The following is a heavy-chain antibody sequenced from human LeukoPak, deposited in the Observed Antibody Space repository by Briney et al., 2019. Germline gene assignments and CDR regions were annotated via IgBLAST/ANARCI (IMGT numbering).Heavy chain of an antibody. J-gene: IGHJ4*02. CDR1: GGTSDSHA. CDR3: ATTNDGGGYQWGDFFDF. CDR2: IIPNLGTA. D-gene: IGHD3-22*01. V-gene: IGHV1-69*04. Sequence: SVKVSCKASGGTSDSHAISWVRQAPGQGLEWMGRIIPNLGTANRAQNFQDRVTLTADKSTNTAYMELTSLTSDDTAVYYCATTNDGGGYQWGDFFDFWGQGTLVTVSS.